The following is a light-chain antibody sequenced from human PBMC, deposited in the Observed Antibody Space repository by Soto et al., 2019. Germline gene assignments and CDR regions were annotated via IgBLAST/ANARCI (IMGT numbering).Light chain of an antibody. CDR1: RSNIGSNT. J-gene: IGLJ7*01. CDR2: SNN. CDR3: ATWDDSLNGPV. Sequence: QPVLTQPPSASGTPGQRVTISCSGSRSNIGSNTVTWYQQVPGTAPKLLIYSNNQRPSGVPDRFSGSKSDTSASLAISGLQSEDEADYYCATWDDSLNGPVFGGGTQLTVL. V-gene: IGLV1-44*01.